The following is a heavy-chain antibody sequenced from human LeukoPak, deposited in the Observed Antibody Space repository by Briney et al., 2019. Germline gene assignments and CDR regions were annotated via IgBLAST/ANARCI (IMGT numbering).Heavy chain of an antibody. CDR1: GGSVSSGSYY. CDR3: ARGSYMVTTNKKRDGYNTIDY. Sequence: SETLSLTCTVSGGSVSSGSYYWSWIRQPPGKGLEWIGYIYYSGSTNYNPSLKSRVTISVDTSKNQFSLKLSSVTAADTAVYYCARGSYMVTTNKKRDGYNTIDYWGQGTLVTVSS. J-gene: IGHJ4*02. V-gene: IGHV4-61*01. D-gene: IGHD5-24*01. CDR2: IYYSGST.